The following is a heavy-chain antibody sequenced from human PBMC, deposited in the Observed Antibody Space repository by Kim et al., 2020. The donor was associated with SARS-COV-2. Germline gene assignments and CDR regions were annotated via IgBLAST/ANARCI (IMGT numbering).Heavy chain of an antibody. CDR2: INSDGSSI. V-gene: IGHV3-74*01. J-gene: IGHJ4*02. Sequence: GGSLRLSCAASGFTFITYWMHWIRQAPGKGLVWVSRINSDGSSISYADSVKGRFTISRDNAKNTLYLQMNSLRAEDTAVYYCAVHTSGTARWGQGTLVT. D-gene: IGHD2-21*02. CDR1: GFTFITYW. CDR3: AVHTSGTAR.